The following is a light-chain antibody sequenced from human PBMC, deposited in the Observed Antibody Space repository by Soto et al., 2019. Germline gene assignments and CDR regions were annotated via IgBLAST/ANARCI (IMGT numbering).Light chain of an antibody. CDR2: KAS. CDR1: QSISSW. J-gene: IGKJ1*01. V-gene: IGKV1-5*03. CDR3: QQYNSYSRT. Sequence: DIHMTQSPSTLSASVGDRVTITFRASQSISSWLAWYQQKPGKAPKLLIYKASSLESGVPSGFSGSGSGTEFTLTISSLQPDDFATYYCQQYNSYSRTFGQGTKVDI.